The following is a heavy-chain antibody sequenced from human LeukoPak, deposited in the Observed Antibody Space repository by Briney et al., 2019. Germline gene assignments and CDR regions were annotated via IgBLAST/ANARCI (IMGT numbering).Heavy chain of an antibody. CDR2: IYHSGST. J-gene: IGHJ5*02. CDR3: ARDTAVAGQNWFDP. D-gene: IGHD6-19*01. V-gene: IGHV4-4*02. CDR1: GGSISSSNW. Sequence: SGTLSLTCAVSGGSISSSNWWSWVRQPPGKGLEWIGEIYHSGSTNYNPSPKSRVTISVDKSKNQFSLRLSSVTAADTAVYYCARDTAVAGQNWFDPWGQGTLVTVSS.